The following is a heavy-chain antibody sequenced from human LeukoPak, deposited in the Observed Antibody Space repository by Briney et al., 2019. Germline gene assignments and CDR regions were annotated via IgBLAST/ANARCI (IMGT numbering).Heavy chain of an antibody. CDR3: AKDRVLYSSGWYGGFGGYFDY. CDR2: ISYDGSNK. V-gene: IGHV3-30*04. CDR1: GFTFSSYA. D-gene: IGHD6-19*01. J-gene: IGHJ4*02. Sequence: GGSLRLSCAASGFTFSSYAMHWVRQAPGKGLEWVAIISYDGSNKYYADSVKGRFTISRDNSKKTLYLQMNSLRAEDTALYYCAKDRVLYSSGWYGGFGGYFDYWGQGTLVTVSS.